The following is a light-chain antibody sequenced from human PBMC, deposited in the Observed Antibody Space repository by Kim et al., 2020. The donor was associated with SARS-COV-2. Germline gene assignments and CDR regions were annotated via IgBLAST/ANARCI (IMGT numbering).Light chain of an antibody. CDR2: DVD. V-gene: IGLV2-11*01. CDR3: CSYTGSYPVI. J-gene: IGLJ2*01. Sequence: QSALIQPRSVSGSPGQSVTISCSGTDSDVGDHNYVSWYQQLPGKAPKLMIYDVDRRPSVIPDRFSGSKSGNTASLIVSGLQAADEGDYYCCSYTGSYPVIFGGGTQLNV. CDR1: DSDVGDHNY.